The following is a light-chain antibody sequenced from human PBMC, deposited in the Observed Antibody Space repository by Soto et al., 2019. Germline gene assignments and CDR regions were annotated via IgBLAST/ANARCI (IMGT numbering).Light chain of an antibody. V-gene: IGLV2-14*01. J-gene: IGLJ3*02. CDR1: SSDVGDYNY. Sequence: QSALTQPASVSGSPGQSITISCTGTSSDVGDYNYVSWYQQHPGRAPKLMIYEVSNRPSGVSNRFSGSKSGNAASLTISGLQAEDEADYYCSSFTSSNRVFGGGTTLTVL. CDR2: EVS. CDR3: SSFTSSNRV.